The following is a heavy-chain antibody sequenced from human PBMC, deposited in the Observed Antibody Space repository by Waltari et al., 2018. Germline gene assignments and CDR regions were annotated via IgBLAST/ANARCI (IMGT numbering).Heavy chain of an antibody. CDR2: TFPILGIA. D-gene: IGHD3-10*01. Sequence: QVQLVQSGAEVKKPGSSVKVSCKASGGTFSSYAISWVRQAPGQGLEWMGRTFPILGIANYEQKFQCRGTITAGKSTSTAYMGRSSLRSEDTAVYYCARGGYYGSGSYWGIDYWGQGTLVTVSS. CDR3: ARGGYYGSGSYWGIDY. J-gene: IGHJ4*02. V-gene: IGHV1-69*04. CDR1: GGTFSSYA.